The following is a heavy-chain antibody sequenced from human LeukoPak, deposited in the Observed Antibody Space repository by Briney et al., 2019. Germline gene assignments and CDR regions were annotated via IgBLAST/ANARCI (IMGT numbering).Heavy chain of an antibody. J-gene: IGHJ4*02. D-gene: IGHD3-22*01. V-gene: IGHV4-59*01. CDR1: GGSISSYY. Sequence: PSETLSLTCTVSGGSISSYYWSWIRQPPGEGLEWIGYIYYSGRTNYNPSLKSRVTISVDTSKNQFSLKLSSVTAADTAVYYCAREGSGYYPLYYFDYWGQGTLVTVSS. CDR2: IYYSGRT. CDR3: AREGSGYYPLYYFDY.